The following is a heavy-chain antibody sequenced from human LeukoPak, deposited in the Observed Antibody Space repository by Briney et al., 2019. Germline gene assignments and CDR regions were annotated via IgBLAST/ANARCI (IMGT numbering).Heavy chain of an antibody. D-gene: IGHD3-16*01. V-gene: IGHV4-31*03. CDR3: ARVKGGPTKPNWFDP. J-gene: IGHJ5*02. Sequence: SQTLSLTCTVSGGSISSGGYYWSWLRQHPGKGLEWIGYIYYSGSTYYNPSLKSRVTISVDTSKNQFSLKLSSVTAADTAVYYCARVKGGPTKPNWFDPWGQGTLVTVSS. CDR1: GGSISSGGYY. CDR2: IYYSGST.